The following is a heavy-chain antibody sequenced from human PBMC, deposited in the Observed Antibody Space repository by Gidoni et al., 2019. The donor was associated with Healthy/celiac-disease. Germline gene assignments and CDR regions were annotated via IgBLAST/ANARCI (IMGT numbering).Heavy chain of an antibody. Sequence: QVQLVQSGAEVKKPGSSVQVSCKASGGPFRSYAISWVRQAPGQGLEWMGGIIPIFGTANYAQKFQGRVTITADESTSTAYMELSSLRSEDTAVYYCARVVVAASPHWFDPWGQGTLVTVSS. V-gene: IGHV1-69*01. CDR2: IIPIFGTA. CDR3: ARVVVAASPHWFDP. CDR1: GGPFRSYA. D-gene: IGHD2-15*01. J-gene: IGHJ5*02.